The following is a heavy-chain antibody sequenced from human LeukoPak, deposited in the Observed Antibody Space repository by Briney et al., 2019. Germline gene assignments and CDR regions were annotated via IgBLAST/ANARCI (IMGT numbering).Heavy chain of an antibody. Sequence: SETLSLTCTVSGGCIGSYYWSWIRQPAGKGLEWIGRIYTSENTEYNPSLKSRVTMSVDMSTSQFSLRLTSVTAADTAVYYCAREADYGDYSKSFYYMDVWGKGTTVTVSS. V-gene: IGHV4-4*07. D-gene: IGHD4-17*01. CDR3: AREADYGDYSKSFYYMDV. CDR2: IYTSENT. J-gene: IGHJ6*03. CDR1: GGCIGSYY.